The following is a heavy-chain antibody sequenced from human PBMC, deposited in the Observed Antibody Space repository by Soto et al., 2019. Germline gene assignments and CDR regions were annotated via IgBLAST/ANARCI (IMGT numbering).Heavy chain of an antibody. CDR1: GDSVSSTYW. J-gene: IGHJ4*02. CDR3: ARSEAAAGDFDY. V-gene: IGHV4-4*02. Sequence: SETLSLTCTVSGDSVSSTYWWNWVHQPPGKGLEWIGEISHSETTDYSPSLKSRVTISVDKSKNQFSLKLSSVTAADTAVYYCARSEAAAGDFDYWGQGDLVTXS. CDR2: ISHSETT. D-gene: IGHD6-13*01.